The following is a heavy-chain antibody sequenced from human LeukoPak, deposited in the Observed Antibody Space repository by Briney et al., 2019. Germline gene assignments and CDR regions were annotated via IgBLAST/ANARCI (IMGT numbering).Heavy chain of an antibody. CDR3: ARDDYGDYIAFDI. J-gene: IGHJ3*02. V-gene: IGHV3-23*01. CDR1: GFTFSSYS. Sequence: GGSLRLSCAASGFTFSSYSMNWVRQAPGKGLEWVSAISDSDDNTYYADSVKGRFTVSRDNSKNTLSLQMNSLRAEDTAVYYCARDDYGDYIAFDIWGQGTMVTVSS. D-gene: IGHD4-17*01. CDR2: ISDSDDNT.